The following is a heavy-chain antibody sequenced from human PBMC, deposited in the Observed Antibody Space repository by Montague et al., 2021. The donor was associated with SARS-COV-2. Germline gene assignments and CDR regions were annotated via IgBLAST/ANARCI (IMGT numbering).Heavy chain of an antibody. CDR1: GGSFSGYY. Sequence: SETLSLTCIVSGGSFSGYYWSWIRQPPGKGLEWICYIYHSGTTNFNPSLKLRITMSLDTSKKQFSLRLSSVTAAATAVYYCSRTFLEATMSPPHAFDIWGQGTLVTVSS. CDR3: SRTFLEATMSPPHAFDI. D-gene: IGHD3-3*01. V-gene: IGHV4-59*01. CDR2: IYHSGTT. J-gene: IGHJ3*02.